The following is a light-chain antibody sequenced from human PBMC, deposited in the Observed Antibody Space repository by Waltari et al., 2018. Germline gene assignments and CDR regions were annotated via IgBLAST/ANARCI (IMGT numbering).Light chain of an antibody. CDR2: GAS. V-gene: IGKV3-20*01. J-gene: IGKJ4*01. Sequence: EIVLTQSPGTLSLSPGERATLSCRASLSVSSSYLAWYQQKPGQAPRLLIYGASSRATGIPDRFSGSGSGTDFTLTISRLEPEDFAVYYCQQYGSSPPLTFGGGTKVEIK. CDR1: LSVSSSY. CDR3: QQYGSSPPLT.